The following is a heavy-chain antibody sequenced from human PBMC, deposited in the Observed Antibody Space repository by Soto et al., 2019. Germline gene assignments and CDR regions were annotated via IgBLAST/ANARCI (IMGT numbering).Heavy chain of an antibody. V-gene: IGHV1-3*01. J-gene: IGHJ4*02. CDR2: INGGNGNT. Sequence: ASVKVSCKTSGYTFTTYTMHWVRQAPGQRLEWMGWINGGNGNTKYSQKFQGRVTFTRDTFASAAYMELSSLRSEDTAVYYCTRLETDYWGQGTLVTVSS. CDR3: TRLETDY. CDR1: GYTFTTYT.